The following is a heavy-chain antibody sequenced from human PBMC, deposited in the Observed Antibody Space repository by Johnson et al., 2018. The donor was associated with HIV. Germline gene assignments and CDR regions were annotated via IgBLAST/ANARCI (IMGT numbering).Heavy chain of an antibody. Sequence: VQLVESGGGVVQPGRSLRLSCAASGFTFSSYGMHWVRQAPGKGLEWVAVIWYDGSNKYYADSVKGRFTISRDNSKTTLYLQMNSRGAEDTAVYYCAKHGGDDAFDIWGQGTMVTVSS. V-gene: IGHV3-33*06. CDR3: AKHGGDDAFDI. D-gene: IGHD3-16*01. CDR1: GFTFSSYG. CDR2: IWYDGSNK. J-gene: IGHJ3*02.